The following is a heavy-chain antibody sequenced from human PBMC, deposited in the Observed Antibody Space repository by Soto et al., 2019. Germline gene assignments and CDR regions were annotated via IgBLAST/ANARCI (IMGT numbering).Heavy chain of an antibody. CDR3: ATRAPAFDY. V-gene: IGHV1-18*01. J-gene: IGHJ4*02. CDR1: GYTFTSYG. CDR2: ITTDKGKT. Sequence: QVQLVQSGPEVKKPGASVKVSCKTSGYTFTSYGISWVRQAPGQGLEWLGWITTDKGKTTYAQKSQGRVTMTTDTTTRTAYMELRILRSDEGAVYYCATRAPAFDYWGQGTLVTVSS.